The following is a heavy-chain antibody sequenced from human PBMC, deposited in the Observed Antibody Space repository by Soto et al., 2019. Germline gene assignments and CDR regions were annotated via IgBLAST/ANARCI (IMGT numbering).Heavy chain of an antibody. D-gene: IGHD2-8*01. CDR1: GFTFSSYA. CDR3: ARSLYPSYYYYYYMDV. Sequence: GGSLRLSCAASGFTFSSYAMHWVRQAPGKGLEYVSAISSNGGSTYYANSEKARFTISRDNSKNTPYLQMGSLRAEDMAVYYCARSLYPSYYYYYYMDVWGKGTTVTVSS. J-gene: IGHJ6*03. CDR2: ISSNGGST. V-gene: IGHV3-64*01.